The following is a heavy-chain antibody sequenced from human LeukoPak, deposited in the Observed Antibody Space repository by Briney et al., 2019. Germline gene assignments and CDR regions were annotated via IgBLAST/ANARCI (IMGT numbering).Heavy chain of an antibody. D-gene: IGHD1-26*01. CDR3: ARDDGYRRERPFDY. J-gene: IGHJ4*02. CDR2: TYYSGST. CDR1: GDSISSGDYY. Sequence: SETLSLTCTVSGDSISSGDYYWSWIRQHPGKGLEWIGYTYYSGSTYYNPSLKSRVTIAVDTSKNQFSLKLSSVTAADTAVYYCARDDGYRRERPFDYWGQGTLVTVSS. V-gene: IGHV4-31*03.